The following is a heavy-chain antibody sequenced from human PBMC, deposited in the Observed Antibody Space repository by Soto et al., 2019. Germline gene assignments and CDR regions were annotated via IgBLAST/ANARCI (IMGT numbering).Heavy chain of an antibody. CDR3: ATQVAYYDILTGAGLGYYYYGMDV. V-gene: IGHV5-10-1*01. J-gene: IGHJ6*02. Sequence: PGESLKISCKGSGYSFTSYWISWVRQMPGKGLEWMGRIDPSDSYTNYSPSFQGHVTISADKSISTAYLQWSSLKASDTAMYYCATQVAYYDILTGAGLGYYYYGMDVWGQGTTVTVSS. CDR2: IDPSDSYT. CDR1: GYSFTSYW. D-gene: IGHD3-9*01.